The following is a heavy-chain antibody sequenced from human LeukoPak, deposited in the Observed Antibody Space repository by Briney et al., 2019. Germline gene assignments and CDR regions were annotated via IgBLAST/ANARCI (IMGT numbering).Heavy chain of an antibody. CDR1: GGSISSGGYY. Sequence: SETLSLTCTVAGGSISSGGYYWSCIRQHPGKGLEWIGYIYYSGSTYYNPSLKSRVTISVDTSKNQFSLKLSSVTAADTAVYYCARGITMLRGVIWKALDMWGQGTMVTVSS. J-gene: IGHJ3*02. CDR2: IYYSGST. V-gene: IGHV4-31*03. D-gene: IGHD3-10*01. CDR3: ARGITMLRGVIWKALDM.